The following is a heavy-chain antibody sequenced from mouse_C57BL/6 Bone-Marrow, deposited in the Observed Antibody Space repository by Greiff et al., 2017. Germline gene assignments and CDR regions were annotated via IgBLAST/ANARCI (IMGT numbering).Heavy chain of an antibody. CDR3: ARGGVTTVVAYYFDY. CDR2: INPSTGGT. Sequence: EVQLQQSGPELVKPGASVKISCKASGYSFTGYYMNWVKQSPEKSLEWIGEINPSTGGTTYNQKFKAKATLTVDKSSSTAYMQLKSLTSEDSAVYYCARGGVTTVVAYYFDYWGQGTTLTVAS. CDR1: GYSFTGYY. V-gene: IGHV1-42*01. D-gene: IGHD1-1*01. J-gene: IGHJ2*01.